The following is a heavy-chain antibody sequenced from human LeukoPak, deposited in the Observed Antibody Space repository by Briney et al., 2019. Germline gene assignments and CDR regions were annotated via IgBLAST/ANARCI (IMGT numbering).Heavy chain of an antibody. Sequence: SETLSLTCADYGWTFSGYYWSWIRQPPGKGLEWIGEINHSGSTNYNPSLKSRVTISVDTSKNQFSLKLSSVTAADTAVYYCARGTSYSSATGWFDPWGQGTLVTVSS. J-gene: IGHJ5*02. V-gene: IGHV4-34*01. CDR2: INHSGST. CDR3: ARGTSYSSATGWFDP. D-gene: IGHD6-25*01. CDR1: GWTFSGYY.